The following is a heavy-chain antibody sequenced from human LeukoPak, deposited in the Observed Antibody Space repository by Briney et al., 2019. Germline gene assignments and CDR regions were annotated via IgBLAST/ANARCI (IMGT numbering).Heavy chain of an antibody. D-gene: IGHD6-13*01. V-gene: IGHV5-51*01. Sequence: GESLKISCKGSGYSFTSYWIGWVRQMPGKGLEGMGIIYPGDSETRYSPSFQAQVTISADKSISTAYLQWSSLKASDTAMYYCARGDSSSWYNDWGQGTLVTVSS. CDR2: IYPGDSET. CDR1: GYSFTSYW. J-gene: IGHJ4*02. CDR3: ARGDSSSWYND.